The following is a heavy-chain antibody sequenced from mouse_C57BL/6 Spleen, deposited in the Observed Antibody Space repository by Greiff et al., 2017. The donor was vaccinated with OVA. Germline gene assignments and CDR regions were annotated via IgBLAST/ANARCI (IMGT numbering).Heavy chain of an antibody. J-gene: IGHJ3*01. CDR1: GYTFTGYW. CDR3: AMFFYDGGFAY. CDR2: ILPGSGST. Sequence: VQGVESGAELMKPGASVKLSCKATGYTFTGYWIEWVKQRPGHGLEWIGEILPGSGSTNYNEKFKGKATFTADTSSNTAYMQLSSLTTEDSAIYYCAMFFYDGGFAYWGQGTLVTVSA. V-gene: IGHV1-9*01. D-gene: IGHD2-12*01.